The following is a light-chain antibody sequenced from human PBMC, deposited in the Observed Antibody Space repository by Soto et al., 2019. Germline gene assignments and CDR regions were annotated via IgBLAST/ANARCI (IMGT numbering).Light chain of an antibody. J-gene: IGLJ2*01. V-gene: IGLV2-14*01. CDR3: SSYTTSTSFIL. CDR2: EVS. CDR1: SSDIGNYDF. Sequence: QSVLTQPASVSGSPGQSITISCTGTSSDIGNYDFVSWYQQVPGTAPKPMIYEVSSRPSGVANRFSGSKSGNTASLTISGLQAEDEAYYYCSSYTTSTSFILVGGGTKLTVL.